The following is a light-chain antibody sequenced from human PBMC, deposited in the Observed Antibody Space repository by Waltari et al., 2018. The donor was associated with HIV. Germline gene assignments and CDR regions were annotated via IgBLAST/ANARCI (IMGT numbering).Light chain of an antibody. CDR3: CSYAGSSWV. CDR2: DVS. V-gene: IGLV2-11*01. Sequence: QSALTQPRSVSGSPGQSVTISCTGTSSDIGGYNYVSWYQQYPGKAPKLMLYDVSERPSGVPDRFSGSKSGNTASLTISGLQAEDETDYYCCSYAGSSWVFGGGTKLTVL. CDR1: SSDIGGYNY. J-gene: IGLJ3*02.